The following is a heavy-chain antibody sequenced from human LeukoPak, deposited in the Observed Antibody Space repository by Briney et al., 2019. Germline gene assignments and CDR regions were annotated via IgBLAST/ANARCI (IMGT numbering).Heavy chain of an antibody. Sequence: SGPTLVNPTQTLTLTCTFSGFSLSTSGMCVSWIRQPPGKALEWHALSEWDDDKYYSTSLKTRLTISKDTSKNQVVLTMTNMDPVGTATYYCARTKDFWAYGYYFDYWGQGTLVTVSS. CDR1: GFSLSTSGMC. CDR2: SEWDDDK. V-gene: IGHV2-70*01. CDR3: ARTKDFWAYGYYFDY. D-gene: IGHD3-3*01. J-gene: IGHJ4*02.